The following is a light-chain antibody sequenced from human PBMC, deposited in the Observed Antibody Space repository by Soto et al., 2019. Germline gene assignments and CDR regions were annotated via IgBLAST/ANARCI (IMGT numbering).Light chain of an antibody. CDR2: EVS. CDR3: SSYTSSSTLEV. CDR1: SSDVGGYNY. Sequence: ALTQPASVSGSPGQSITISCTGTSSDVGGYNYVSWYQQHPGKAPKLMIYEVSNRSAGVSNRFSGYKSGNTASLAISGLQSEDEADYYCSSYTSSSTLEVFGTGTKLTVL. V-gene: IGLV2-14*01. J-gene: IGLJ1*01.